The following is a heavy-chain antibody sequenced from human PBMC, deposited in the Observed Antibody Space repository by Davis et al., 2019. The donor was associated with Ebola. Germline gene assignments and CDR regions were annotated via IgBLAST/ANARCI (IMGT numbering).Heavy chain of an antibody. CDR1: GPTISGHS. V-gene: IGHV3-21*01. J-gene: IGHJ2*01. CDR3: ARDADTTAFYWYFDL. D-gene: IGHD2/OR15-2a*01. Sequence: PGGSLRLSCAASGPTISGHSMSWVRQAPGKGLQWVSSITRTSGYIYYADSVKGRFTISRDTFENTLYLQMDSLRAEDTAVYYCARDADTTAFYWYFDLWGRGTLVTVSS. CDR2: ITRTSGYI.